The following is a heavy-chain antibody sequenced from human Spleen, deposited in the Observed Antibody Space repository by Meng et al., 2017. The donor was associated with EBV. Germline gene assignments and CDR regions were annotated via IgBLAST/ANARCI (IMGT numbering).Heavy chain of an antibody. CDR1: GDSISSFYD. Sequence: GAGLGQVKPSVPLSLTCTVSGDSISSFYDWGWIRQPPGRGLEWIGSVHYTGSTYYSPSLKSRVTVSVDTSKNQFSLRLTSVTAADTAVYYCARPFPSWQSPRLDPFGAWGQGTLVTVSS. J-gene: IGHJ5*02. CDR2: VHYTGST. D-gene: IGHD6-19*01. V-gene: IGHV4-39*01. CDR3: ARPFPSWQSPRLDPFGA.